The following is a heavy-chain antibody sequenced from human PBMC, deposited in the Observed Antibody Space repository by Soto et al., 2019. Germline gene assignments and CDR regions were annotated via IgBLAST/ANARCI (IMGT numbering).Heavy chain of an antibody. J-gene: IGHJ5*02. D-gene: IGHD3-22*01. CDR3: ASNRGITMTVPWFDP. CDR1: GFTFSSYA. CDR2: ISYDGSNK. Sequence: PGGSLRLSCAASGFTFSSYAMHWVRQAPGKGLEWVAVISYDGSNKYYADSVKGRFTISRDNSKNTLYLQMNSLRAEDTAVYYCASNRGITMTVPWFDPWGQGTLVTVSS. V-gene: IGHV3-30-3*01.